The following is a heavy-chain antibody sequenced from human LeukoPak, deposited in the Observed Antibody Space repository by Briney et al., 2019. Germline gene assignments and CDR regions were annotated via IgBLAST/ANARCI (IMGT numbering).Heavy chain of an antibody. D-gene: IGHD4-11*01. V-gene: IGHV1-69*04. Sequence: SVKVSCKASGGTFSSYAISWVRQAPGQGLEWMGRIIPILGIANYAQKFQGRVTITADKSTSTAYMELSSLRSEDTAVYYCARGNPNDYSNPFDYWGQGTLVTVSS. CDR2: IIPILGIA. CDR3: ARGNPNDYSNPFDY. J-gene: IGHJ4*02. CDR1: GGTFSSYA.